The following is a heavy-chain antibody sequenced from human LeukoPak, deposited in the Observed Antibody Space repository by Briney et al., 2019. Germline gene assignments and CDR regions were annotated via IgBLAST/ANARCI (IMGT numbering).Heavy chain of an antibody. J-gene: IGHJ6*02. D-gene: IGHD2-15*01. V-gene: IGHV1-3*01. Sequence: GASVKVSCKASGYTFTSYAMHWVRQAPGQRLEWMGWINAGNGNTKYSQKFQGRVTITRDTSASTAYMELSSLRSEDTAVYYCARDSDYVGYCSGGSCYYYGMDVRGQGTTVTVSS. CDR2: INAGNGNT. CDR1: GYTFTSYA. CDR3: ARDSDYVGYCSGGSCYYYGMDV.